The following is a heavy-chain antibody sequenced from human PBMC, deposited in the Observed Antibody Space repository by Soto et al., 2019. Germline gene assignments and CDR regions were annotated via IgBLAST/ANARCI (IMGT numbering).Heavy chain of an antibody. D-gene: IGHD2-8*01. J-gene: IGHJ3*02. Sequence: DVQLLESGGGLVQPGGSLRLSCAASGFTFSSYAMSWVRQAPGKGLVWVSSLTGSGGSTYYADSVKGRFTISRDNSRDTLYLQMNSLRAEDTAVYYCAGGGTSGNYAFDIWGQGTLVTVSS. V-gene: IGHV3-23*01. CDR2: LTGSGGST. CDR1: GFTFSSYA. CDR3: AGGGTSGNYAFDI.